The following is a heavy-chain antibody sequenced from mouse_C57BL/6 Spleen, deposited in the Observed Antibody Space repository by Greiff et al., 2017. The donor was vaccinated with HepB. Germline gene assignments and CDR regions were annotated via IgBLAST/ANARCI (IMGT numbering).Heavy chain of an antibody. CDR1: GYSFTDYN. J-gene: IGHJ2*01. D-gene: IGHD1-1*01. CDR3: ASYYYGSTHFDY. V-gene: IGHV1-39*01. CDR2: INPNYGTT. Sequence: EVKVVESGPELVKPGASVKISCKASGYSFTDYNMNWVKQSNGKSLEWIGVINPNYGTTSYNQKFKGKATLTVDQSSSTAYMQLNSLTSEDSAVYYCASYYYGSTHFDYWGQGTTLTVSS.